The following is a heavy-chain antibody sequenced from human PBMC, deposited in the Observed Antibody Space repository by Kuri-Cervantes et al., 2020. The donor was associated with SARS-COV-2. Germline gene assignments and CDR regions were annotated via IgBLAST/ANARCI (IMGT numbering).Heavy chain of an antibody. CDR2: INPNSGGT. D-gene: IGHD6-19*01. CDR1: GYTFTSYY. J-gene: IGHJ4*02. V-gene: IGHV1-2*02. CDR3: ARASVAGTTLDY. Sequence: ASVKVSCKASGYTFTSYYMHWVRQAPGQGLEWMGWINPNSGGTNYAQKIQGRVTMTRDTSISTAYMELSRLRSDDTAVYYCARASVAGTTLDYWGQGTLVTVSS.